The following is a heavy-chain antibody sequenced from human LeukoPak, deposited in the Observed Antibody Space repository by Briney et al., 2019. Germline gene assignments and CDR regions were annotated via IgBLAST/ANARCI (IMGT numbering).Heavy chain of an antibody. Sequence: PGGSLRLSCAASGFTFSDYDMSWVRQAPGKGLEWVSYISTSGSIIYYADSVKGRFTISRDNAKNPLFLQMNSLRAEDTAVYYCAREGQWLVKYYSDYWGQGTLVTVSS. CDR1: GFTFSDYD. CDR3: AREGQWLVKYYSDY. CDR2: ISTSGSII. V-gene: IGHV3-11*04. D-gene: IGHD6-19*01. J-gene: IGHJ4*02.